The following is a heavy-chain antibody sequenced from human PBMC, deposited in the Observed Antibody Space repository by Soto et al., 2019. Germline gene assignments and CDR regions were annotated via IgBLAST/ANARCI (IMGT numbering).Heavy chain of an antibody. CDR3: AKEGTIAAARYGFDV. D-gene: IGHD6-13*01. CDR1: GFTFSNFG. Sequence: QVQLVESGGGVVQPGRSLRLSCAASGFTFSNFGMHWVRQAPGKGPEWLAVISSDGGSKWYADSVKGRFTISRDNSKNTLYLQMNSLRAEDTAVFYCAKEGTIAAARYGFDVWGQGTTVTVSS. V-gene: IGHV3-30*18. J-gene: IGHJ6*02. CDR2: ISSDGGSK.